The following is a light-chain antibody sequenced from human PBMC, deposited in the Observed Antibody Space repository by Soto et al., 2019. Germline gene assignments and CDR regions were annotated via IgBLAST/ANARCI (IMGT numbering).Light chain of an antibody. CDR3: SSYTSTSTLYV. J-gene: IGLJ1*01. Sequence: QSVLTQPASVYGAPGQSITISCTGTSSDVGGYNYVSWYQQHPGKAPKLMIYEVSSRPSGVSNRFSGSKSGNTASLTISGLQAEDEADDYCSSYTSTSTLYVFGSGTKVTVL. CDR2: EVS. V-gene: IGLV2-14*01. CDR1: SSDVGGYNY.